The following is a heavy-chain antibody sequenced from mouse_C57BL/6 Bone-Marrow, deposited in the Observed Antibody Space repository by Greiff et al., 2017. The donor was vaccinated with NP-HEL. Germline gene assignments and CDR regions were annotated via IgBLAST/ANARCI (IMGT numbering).Heavy chain of an antibody. Sequence: QVQLQQPGAELVKPGASVKLSCKASGYTFTSYWMHWVKQRPGQGLEWIGMIHPNSGSTNYNEKFKSKATLTVDKSSSTAYMQLSSLTSEDSAVYYCAGSMEYYGSSDVEYFDVWGTGTTVTVSS. CDR3: AGSMEYYGSSDVEYFDV. D-gene: IGHD1-1*01. V-gene: IGHV1-64*01. CDR1: GYTFTSYW. J-gene: IGHJ1*03. CDR2: IHPNSGST.